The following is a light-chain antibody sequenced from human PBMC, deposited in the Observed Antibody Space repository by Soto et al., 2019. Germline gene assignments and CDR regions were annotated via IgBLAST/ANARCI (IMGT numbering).Light chain of an antibody. CDR1: QSVLYSSNNKNY. CDR2: WAS. Sequence: DIVMTQSPDSLAVSLGERATINCKSSQSVLYSSNNKNYLAWYQQKPGQPPKLLIYWASTRESGVPDRFSGSGFGTDFTLTISSLQAEDVAVYYCQHYYSTPYTFGQGTKLEIK. V-gene: IGKV4-1*01. CDR3: QHYYSTPYT. J-gene: IGKJ2*01.